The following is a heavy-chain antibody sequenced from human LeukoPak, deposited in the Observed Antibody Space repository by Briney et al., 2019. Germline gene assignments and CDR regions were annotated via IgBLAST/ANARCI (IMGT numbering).Heavy chain of an antibody. J-gene: IGHJ4*02. CDR3: TLINRASRSPQYYIDY. Sequence: SDPALVKPTQTLTLTSTSSSISLNTSGMCVSWIRQPPGKALEWLARIDWDDDKYYSTSLKTRLPISKDTSKNHVVLTMSHMDAVITPTYCLTLINRASRSPQYYIDYWGQGTLVTVSS. CDR2: IDWDDDK. CDR1: SISLNTSGMC. V-gene: IGHV2-70*11. D-gene: IGHD2/OR15-2a*01.